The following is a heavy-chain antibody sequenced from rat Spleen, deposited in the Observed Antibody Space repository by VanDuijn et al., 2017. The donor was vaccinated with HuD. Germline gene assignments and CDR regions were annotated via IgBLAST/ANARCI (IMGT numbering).Heavy chain of an antibody. J-gene: IGHJ4*01. V-gene: IGHV5S13*01. CDR2: ISPDGGST. Sequence: EVQLVESGGGSVQPGRSLKLSCAVSGFTFSNYDMAWVRQAPTKGLEWVASISPDGGSTYYPDSMKGRFTISRDNAENTVYLQMNSLRSEDTATYFCGKDMNYFSTYPFYLMGAWGQGTSVTVSS. D-gene: IGHD1-2*01. CDR3: GKDMNYFSTYPFYLMGA. CDR1: GFTFSNYD.